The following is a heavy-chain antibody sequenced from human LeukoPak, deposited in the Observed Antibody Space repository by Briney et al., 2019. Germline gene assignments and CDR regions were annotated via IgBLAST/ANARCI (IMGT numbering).Heavy chain of an antibody. CDR2: IIPIFGTA. CDR1: GGTFSSYA. CDR3: ASPRYCSGGSCYVDASDI. D-gene: IGHD2-15*01. V-gene: IGHV1-69*05. Sequence: SVKVSCKASGGTFSSYAISWVRQAPGQGLEWMGRIIPIFGTANYAQKFQGRVTITTDESTSTAYMELSSLRSEDTAVYYCASPRYCSGGSCYVDASDIWGQGTMVTVSS. J-gene: IGHJ3*02.